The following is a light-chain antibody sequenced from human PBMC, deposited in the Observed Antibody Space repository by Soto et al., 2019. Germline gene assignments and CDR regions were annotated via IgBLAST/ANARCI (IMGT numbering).Light chain of an antibody. V-gene: IGLV1-44*01. J-gene: IGLJ2*01. CDR2: SNN. CDR3: AAWDDSLNGVV. Sequence: QSVLTQPPSASGTPGQRVTISCSGSSCNIGSNTVNWYQQLPGTAPKLLIYSNNQRPSGVPDRFSGSKSGTSASLAISGLQSEDEADYYCAAWDDSLNGVVYGGGTKVTVL. CDR1: SCNIGSNT.